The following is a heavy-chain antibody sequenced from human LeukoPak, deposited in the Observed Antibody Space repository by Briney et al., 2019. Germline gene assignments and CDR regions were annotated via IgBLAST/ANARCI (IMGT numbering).Heavy chain of an antibody. Sequence: SETLSLTCTVSGGSISSGGYYWSWIRQHPGKGLEWIGYIYYSGSTYYNPSLKSRVTISVDTSKNQSSLKLSSVTAADTAVYYCAGYGDYVARWYFDLWGRGTLVTVSS. CDR2: IYYSGST. D-gene: IGHD4-17*01. V-gene: IGHV4-31*03. CDR3: AGYGDYVARWYFDL. J-gene: IGHJ2*01. CDR1: GGSISSGGYY.